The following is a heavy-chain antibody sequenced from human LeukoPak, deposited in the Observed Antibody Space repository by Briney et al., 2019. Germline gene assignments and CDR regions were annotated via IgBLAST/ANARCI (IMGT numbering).Heavy chain of an antibody. Sequence: ASVTVSFTASGYTFTSYYMHWVRQAPGQGLEWMGIINPSGGSTSYAQKFQGRVTMTRDTSTSTVYMELSSLRSEDTAVYYCAREDCSSTSCYGGDWFDPWGQGTLVTVSS. V-gene: IGHV1-46*01. CDR2: INPSGGST. CDR1: GYTFTSYY. CDR3: AREDCSSTSCYGGDWFDP. J-gene: IGHJ5*02. D-gene: IGHD2-2*01.